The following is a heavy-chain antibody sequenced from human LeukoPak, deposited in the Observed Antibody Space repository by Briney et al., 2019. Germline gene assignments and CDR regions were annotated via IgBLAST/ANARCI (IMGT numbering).Heavy chain of an antibody. V-gene: IGHV3-23*01. Sequence: TGGSLRLSCAASGFTFSTYAMSWVRQAPGKGLEWVSTISGSGGSTFYADSVRGQFTISRDNSKNTVHLQMNSLRVEDTAVLYCAKMRGQLQLQYYMDVWGPGTTVAVSS. CDR1: GFTFSTYA. CDR2: ISGSGGST. CDR3: AKMRGQLQLQYYMDV. J-gene: IGHJ6*03. D-gene: IGHD6-6*01.